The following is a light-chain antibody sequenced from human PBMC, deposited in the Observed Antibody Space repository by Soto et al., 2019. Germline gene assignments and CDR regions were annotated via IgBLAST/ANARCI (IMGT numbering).Light chain of an antibody. CDR3: SSYGGYNNVV. J-gene: IGLJ1*01. CDR1: SSDVGGYNY. V-gene: IGLV2-8*01. Sequence: QSVLTQPPSASGSPGQSVTIPCTGTSSDVGGYNYVSWFQRHPGKAPKLIIHEVNQRPSGVPDRFSGSKSGNTASLTVSGLQAEDEGTYYCSSYGGYNNVVFGTGTKVTVL. CDR2: EVN.